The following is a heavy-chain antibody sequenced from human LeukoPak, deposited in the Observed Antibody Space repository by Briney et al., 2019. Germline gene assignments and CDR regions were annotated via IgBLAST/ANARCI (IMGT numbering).Heavy chain of an antibody. CDR3: ARENSGSYREFDY. CDR1: GGSISSYY. Sequence: PSETLSLTCTVSGGSISSYYWSWLRQPAGKGLEWIGRIYTSGSTNYNASLKSRVSMSVDTSTNPFSLKLSSVTAADTAVFYCARENSGSYREFDYWGQGTLVTVSS. J-gene: IGHJ4*02. D-gene: IGHD1-26*01. CDR2: IYTSGST. V-gene: IGHV4-4*07.